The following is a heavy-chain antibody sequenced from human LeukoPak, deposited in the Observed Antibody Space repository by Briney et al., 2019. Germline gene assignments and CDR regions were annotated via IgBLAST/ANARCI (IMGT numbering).Heavy chain of an antibody. Sequence: GGSLRLSCAASGFTFSSYWMHWVRQAPGKGLVWVSRINSDGSSTSYADSVKGRFTISRDNAKSTLYLQMNSLRAEDTAVYYCARGQYCSSTSCYGRRDIPFDPWGQGTLVTVSS. J-gene: IGHJ5*02. V-gene: IGHV3-74*01. CDR3: ARGQYCSSTSCYGRRDIPFDP. D-gene: IGHD2-2*01. CDR1: GFTFSSYW. CDR2: INSDGSST.